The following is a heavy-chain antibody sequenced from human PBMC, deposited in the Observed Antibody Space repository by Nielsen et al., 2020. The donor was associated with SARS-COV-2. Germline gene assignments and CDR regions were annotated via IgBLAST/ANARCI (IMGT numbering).Heavy chain of an antibody. CDR3: ARAKFYDSGVDP. J-gene: IGHJ5*02. Sequence: LKISCAASGFTFGSSWMHWVRQAPGKGLVWVSRINSDGRTTTYADSVKGRFTISRDNAKNTLYLQMNSLRAEDTAVYYCARAKFYDSGVDPWGQGTLVTVSS. CDR2: INSDGRTT. D-gene: IGHD5/OR15-5a*01. V-gene: IGHV3-74*01. CDR1: GFTFGSSW.